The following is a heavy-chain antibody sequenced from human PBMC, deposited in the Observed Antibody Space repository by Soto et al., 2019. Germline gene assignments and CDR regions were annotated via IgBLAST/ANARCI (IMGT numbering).Heavy chain of an antibody. CDR3: ARHYCSSTSCYPVYYYYYGMDV. CDR1: GYSFTSYW. CDR2: IYPGDSDT. V-gene: IGHV5-51*01. D-gene: IGHD2-2*01. Sequence: GESLKISCKGSGYSFTSYWIGWVRQMPGKGLEWMGIIYPGDSDTRYSPSFQGQVTISADKSISTAYLQWSSLKASDTAMYYCARHYCSSTSCYPVYYYYYGMDVWGEGTTVTVS. J-gene: IGHJ6*02.